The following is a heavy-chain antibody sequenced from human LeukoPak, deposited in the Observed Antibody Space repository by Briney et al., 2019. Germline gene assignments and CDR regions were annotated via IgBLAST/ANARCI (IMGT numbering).Heavy chain of an antibody. V-gene: IGHV1-8*01. CDR3: VPYYDFGGYKD. J-gene: IGHJ4*02. CDR2: MNPNSGNT. CDR1: GYTFTSYN. Sequence: ASVKVSCKASGYTFTSYNINWVRQATGQGLEWMGWMNPNSGNTAYAQKFQGRVTMTRNTSTSTAYMELSGLRFEDSAVYYCVPYYDFGGYKDWGQGTLVTVSS. D-gene: IGHD3-22*01.